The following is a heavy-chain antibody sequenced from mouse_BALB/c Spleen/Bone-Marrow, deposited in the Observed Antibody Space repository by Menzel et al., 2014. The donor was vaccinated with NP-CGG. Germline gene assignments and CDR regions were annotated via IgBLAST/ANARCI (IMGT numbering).Heavy chain of an antibody. V-gene: IGHV1S22*01. D-gene: IGHD2-2*01. J-gene: IGHJ3*01. Sequence: GSELVRPGASVKLSCKASGYTFTSYWMHWVKQRPGQGLEWIGNIYPGSGTAKYDEKFKNKATLTVDTSSSTAYMQLSSLTSEDSAVYYCARFDGYDVGFAYWGQGTLVTVS. CDR3: ARFDGYDVGFAY. CDR2: IYPGSGTA. CDR1: GYTFTSYW.